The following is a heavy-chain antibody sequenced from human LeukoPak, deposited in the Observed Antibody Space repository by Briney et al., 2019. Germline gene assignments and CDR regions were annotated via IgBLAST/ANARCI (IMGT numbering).Heavy chain of an antibody. J-gene: IGHJ4*02. CDR2: ISYSANI. V-gene: IGHV4-39*01. CDR1: GGSISSSNYY. D-gene: IGHD6-13*01. Sequence: SETLSLTCTVSGGSISSSNYYWGWIRQPPGKGLEWIGTISYSANIYYNPSLKRRVTMSVDTSKNQFSLKLNSVTAADTAVYYCARRGGSWWAGYLDYWGQGTLVTVSS. CDR3: ARRGGSWWAGYLDY.